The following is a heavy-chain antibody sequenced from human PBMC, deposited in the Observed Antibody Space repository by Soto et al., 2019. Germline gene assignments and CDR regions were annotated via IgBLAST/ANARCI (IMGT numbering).Heavy chain of an antibody. CDR3: AVGEYYYDSSGYYYYFDY. J-gene: IGHJ4*02. Sequence: QVQLQESGPGLVKPSETLSLTCTVSGGSVSSGSYYWSWIRQPPGKGLEWIGYIYYSGSTNYNPXXKSRVTISVDXXKXQXXLKLSSVTAADTAVYYYAVGEYYYDSSGYYYYFDYWGQGTLVTVSS. CDR2: IYYSGST. D-gene: IGHD3-22*01. V-gene: IGHV4-61*01. CDR1: GGSVSSGSYY.